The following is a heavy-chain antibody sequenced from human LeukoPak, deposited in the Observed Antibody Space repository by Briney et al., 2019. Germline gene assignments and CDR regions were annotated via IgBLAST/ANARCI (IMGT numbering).Heavy chain of an antibody. CDR3: AREYYDNSGGEDAFDI. V-gene: IGHV3-53*01. Sequence: GGSLRLSCAASGFTVSSNYMNWVRQAPGKGLEWVSVIYSGGSTFYADSVEGRFTISRDNSNNTLYLQMNSLRTEDTAMYYCAREYYDNSGGEDAFDIWGPGTMVTVSS. D-gene: IGHD3-22*01. CDR2: IYSGGST. J-gene: IGHJ3*02. CDR1: GFTVSSNY.